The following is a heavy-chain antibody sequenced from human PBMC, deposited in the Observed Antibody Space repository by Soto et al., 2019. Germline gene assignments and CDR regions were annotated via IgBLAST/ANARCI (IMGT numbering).Heavy chain of an antibody. CDR1: GFTFSSYS. CDR3: ARDLDPIAVAGTGFDY. CDR2: ISSSSSYI. D-gene: IGHD6-19*01. V-gene: IGHV3-21*01. Sequence: GSLRLSCAASGFTFSSYSMNWVRQAPGKGLEWVSSISSSSSYIYYADSVKGRFTISRDNAKNSLYLQMNSLRAEDTAVYYCARDLDPIAVAGTGFDYWGQGTLVTVSS. J-gene: IGHJ4*02.